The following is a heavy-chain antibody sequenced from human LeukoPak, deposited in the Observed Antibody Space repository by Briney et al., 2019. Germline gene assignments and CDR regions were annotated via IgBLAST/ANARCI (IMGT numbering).Heavy chain of an antibody. CDR3: ARVGRLWFGEPIDY. V-gene: IGHV4-38-2*02. J-gene: IGHJ4*02. D-gene: IGHD3-10*01. Sequence: SETLSLTCTVSGYSISSGYYWGWIRQPPGKGLEWIGSIYHSGSTYYNPSLKSRVTISVDTSKNQFSLKLSSVTAADTAVYYCARVGRLWFGEPIDYWGQGTLVTVSS. CDR2: IYHSGST. CDR1: GYSISSGYY.